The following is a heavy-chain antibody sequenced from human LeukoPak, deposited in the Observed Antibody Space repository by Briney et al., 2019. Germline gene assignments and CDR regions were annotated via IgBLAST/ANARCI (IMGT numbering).Heavy chain of an antibody. Sequence: GGSLILSCAASGFTFDDYAMHWIRQAPGKALERVSYISSSGSTIYYADSVKGRFTISRVNAKNSLYMQMDSLRAEDTAVYYCATAYSSGWLDYWGQGTLVTVSS. CDR3: ATAYSSGWLDY. D-gene: IGHD6-19*01. CDR1: GFTFDDYA. J-gene: IGHJ4*02. CDR2: ISSSGSTI. V-gene: IGHV3-11*01.